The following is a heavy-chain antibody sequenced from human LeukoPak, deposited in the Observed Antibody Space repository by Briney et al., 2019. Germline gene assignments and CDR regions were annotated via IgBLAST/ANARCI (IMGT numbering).Heavy chain of an antibody. J-gene: IGHJ4*02. CDR1: GASISSTSYC. CDR3: ARGYRQWLPTPFDY. V-gene: IGHV4-61*09. D-gene: IGHD5-12*01. CDR2: IHTSGST. Sequence: PSETLSLTCTVSGASISSTSYCWGWIRQPAGKGLEWIGHIHTSGSTNYNPSLKSRVTISVDTSKNQFSLKLSSVTAADTAVYYCARGYRQWLPTPFDYWGQGTLVTVSS.